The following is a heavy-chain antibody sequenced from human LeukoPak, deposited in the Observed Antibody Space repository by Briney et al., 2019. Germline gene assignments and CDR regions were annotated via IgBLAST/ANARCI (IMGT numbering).Heavy chain of an antibody. J-gene: IGHJ4*02. CDR2: IKQDGSEK. D-gene: IGHD6-13*01. CDR3: AKDLGSSWYLILDY. CDR1: GFTFSSYW. Sequence: PGGSLRLSCAASGFTFSSYWMSWVRQAPGKGLEWVANIKQDGSEKYYVDSVKGRFTISRDNAKNTLYLQMNSLRAEDTAVYYRAKDLGSSWYLILDYWGQGTLVTVSS. V-gene: IGHV3-7*01.